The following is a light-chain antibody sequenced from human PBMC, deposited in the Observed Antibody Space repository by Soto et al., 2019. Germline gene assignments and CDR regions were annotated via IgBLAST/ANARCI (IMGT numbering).Light chain of an antibody. V-gene: IGKV3-20*01. Sequence: EIVLTQSPGTLSLSPVQRATLSCMASQSVNRDFISWFQRKPGQAPRLLIYGSSTRATGIPDRFSGSGSGTEFTLTISRLEPEDFAVYYCQQCGSSPWTFGQGTKVDIK. CDR2: GSS. J-gene: IGKJ1*01. CDR1: QSVNRDF. CDR3: QQCGSSPWT.